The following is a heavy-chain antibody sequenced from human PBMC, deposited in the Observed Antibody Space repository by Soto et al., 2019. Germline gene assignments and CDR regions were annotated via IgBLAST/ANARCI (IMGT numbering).Heavy chain of an antibody. V-gene: IGHV1-46*03. D-gene: IGHD2-15*01. CDR2: INPSGGST. CDR3: ARGPPGYCSGGSCYGANYYYGMDV. J-gene: IGHJ6*02. CDR1: GYTFTSYY. Sequence: ASVKVSCKASGYTFTSYYMHWVRQAPGQGLEWMGIINPSGGSTSYAQKFQGRVTMTRDTSTSTVYMELSSLRSEDTAVYYCARGPPGYCSGGSCYGANYYYGMDVWGQGTTVTVSS.